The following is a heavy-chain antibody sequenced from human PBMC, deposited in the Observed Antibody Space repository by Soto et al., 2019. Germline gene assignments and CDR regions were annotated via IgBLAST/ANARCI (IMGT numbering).Heavy chain of an antibody. V-gene: IGHV4-39*01. CDR1: GGSVSSSNYY. J-gene: IGHJ4*02. D-gene: IGHD3-9*01. CDR2: IYYSGKT. CDR3: ARLEGLATISYYFDF. Sequence: SETLSLTCIVSGGSVSSSNYYWGWVRQSPGKGLKWIGSIYYSGKTYYNTSLESQVTISVKKSNKKFTMKVISVTAADTAVYYCARLEGLATISYYFDFWGQGSLVTVSS.